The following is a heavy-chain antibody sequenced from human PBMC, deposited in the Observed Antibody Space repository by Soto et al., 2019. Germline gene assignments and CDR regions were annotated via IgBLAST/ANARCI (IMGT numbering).Heavy chain of an antibody. D-gene: IGHD4-17*01. V-gene: IGHV1-69*08. Sequence: QVQLVQSGAEVKKPGSSVKVSCKASGGTFSSYTISWVRQAPGQGLEWMGRIIPILGIANYAQKFQGRVTITADKSTSTAYMEMSSLRSEDTAVYYCARDRDYGGNSPYYWGQGTLVTVSS. CDR3: ARDRDYGGNSPYY. J-gene: IGHJ4*02. CDR2: IIPILGIA. CDR1: GGTFSSYT.